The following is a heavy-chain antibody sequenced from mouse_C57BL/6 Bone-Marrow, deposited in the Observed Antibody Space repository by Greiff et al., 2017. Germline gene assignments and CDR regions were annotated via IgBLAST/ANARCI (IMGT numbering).Heavy chain of an antibody. CDR1: GFNIKDDY. Sequence: VQLQQSGAELVRPGASVKLSCTASGFNIKDDYMHWVKQRPEQGLEWIGWIDPENGDTEYASKFQGKATITADTSSNTAYLQLSSLTSEDTAVYYCTTPDGSSYDAMDYWGQGTSVTVSS. V-gene: IGHV14-4*01. J-gene: IGHJ4*01. CDR3: TTPDGSSYDAMDY. CDR2: IDPENGDT. D-gene: IGHD1-1*01.